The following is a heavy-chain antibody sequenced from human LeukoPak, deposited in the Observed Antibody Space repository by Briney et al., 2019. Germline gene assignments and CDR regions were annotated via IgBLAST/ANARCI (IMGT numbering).Heavy chain of an antibody. CDR1: GFTFDDYA. Sequence: PGRSLRLSCAASGFTFDDYAMHWVRQAPGKGLEWVSGISWNSGSIGYADSVKGRFTISRDNAKNSLYLQMNSLRAEDMALYYCAASGGDWNPFDYWGQGTLVTVSS. J-gene: IGHJ4*02. CDR3: AASGGDWNPFDY. CDR2: ISWNSGSI. V-gene: IGHV3-9*03. D-gene: IGHD1-1*01.